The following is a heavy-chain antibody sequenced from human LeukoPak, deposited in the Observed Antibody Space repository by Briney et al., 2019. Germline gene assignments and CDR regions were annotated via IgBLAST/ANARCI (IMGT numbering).Heavy chain of an antibody. V-gene: IGHV1-2*02. D-gene: IGHD4-23*01. J-gene: IGHJ4*02. CDR2: INPHSGGT. CDR1: GFTFTGYY. Sequence: ASVKVSCKASGFTFTGYYIHWVRQAPGQGLEWMGYINPHSGGTNSPQKFQGRVTMTTDTSISAAYMELSSLISDDTAMYYCVREGNEPLSKNFDYWGQGTLVTVSS. CDR3: VREGNEPLSKNFDY.